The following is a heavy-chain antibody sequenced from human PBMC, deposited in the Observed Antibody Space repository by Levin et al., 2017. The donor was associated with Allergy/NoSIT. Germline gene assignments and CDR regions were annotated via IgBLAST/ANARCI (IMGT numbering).Heavy chain of an antibody. D-gene: IGHD2-2*01. Sequence: KSGGSLRLSCAASGFTFSNAWMSWVRQAPGKGLEWVGRIKSKTDGGTTDYAAPVKGRFTISRDDSKNTLYLQMNSLKTEDTAVYYCTTDSVVVVPAAMGKDYYYYMDVWGKGTTVTVSS. CDR1: GFTFSNAW. V-gene: IGHV3-15*01. J-gene: IGHJ6*03. CDR2: IKSKTDGGTT. CDR3: TTDSVVVVPAAMGKDYYYYMDV.